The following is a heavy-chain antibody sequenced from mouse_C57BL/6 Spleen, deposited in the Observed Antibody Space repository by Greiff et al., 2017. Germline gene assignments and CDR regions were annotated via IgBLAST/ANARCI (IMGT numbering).Heavy chain of an antibody. Sequence: QVQLQQSGPELVKPGASVKISCKASGYAFSSSWMNWVKQRPGKGLEWIGRIYPADGDTNYNGKFKGKATLTADKSSSTAYMQLSSLTSEDSAVXFCARPSFAAVVDYYAMDYWGQGTSVTVSS. CDR1: GYAFSSSW. J-gene: IGHJ4*01. CDR3: ARPSFAAVVDYYAMDY. D-gene: IGHD1-1*01. V-gene: IGHV1-82*01. CDR2: IYPADGDT.